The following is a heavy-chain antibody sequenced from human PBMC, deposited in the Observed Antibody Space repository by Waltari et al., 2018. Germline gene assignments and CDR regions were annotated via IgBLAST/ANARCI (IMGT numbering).Heavy chain of an antibody. CDR1: GYTFTGYY. D-gene: IGHD2-2*01. CDR2: INPNSGGT. Sequence: QVQLVQSGAEVKKPGASVKVSCKASGYTFTGYYMHWVRPAPGQGLEWMGRINPNSGGTNYAQKFQGRVTMTRDTSISTAYMELSRLRSDDTAVYYCARDPIVVVPAAPDYWGQGTLVTVSS. CDR3: ARDPIVVVPAAPDY. V-gene: IGHV1-2*06. J-gene: IGHJ4*02.